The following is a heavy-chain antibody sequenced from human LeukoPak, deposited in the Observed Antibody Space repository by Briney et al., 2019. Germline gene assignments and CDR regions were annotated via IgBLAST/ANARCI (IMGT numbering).Heavy chain of an antibody. V-gene: IGHV4-59*01. J-gene: IGHJ6*02. Sequence: SETLSLTCTVSGGSISSYYRSWIRQPPGKGLEWIGYIYYSGSTNYNPSLKSRVTISVDTSKNQFSLKLSSVTAADTAVYYCAILRGLRNLRYYYYGMDVWGQGTTVTVSS. CDR2: IYYSGST. D-gene: IGHD1-14*01. CDR3: AILRGLRNLRYYYYGMDV. CDR1: GGSISSYY.